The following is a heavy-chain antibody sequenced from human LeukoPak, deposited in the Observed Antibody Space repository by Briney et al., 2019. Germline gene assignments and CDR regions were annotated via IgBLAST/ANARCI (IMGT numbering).Heavy chain of an antibody. CDR2: ISSNGGST. CDR3: AKATGYLL. D-gene: IGHD1-14*01. CDR1: GFTFSSYA. Sequence: GGSLRLSCAASGFTFSSYAMHWVRQAPGKGLEYVSAISSNGGSTYYANSVKGRFTISRDNTKNSVYLHMNSLRAEDTAVYYCAKATGYLLWGQGTLVTVSS. V-gene: IGHV3-64*01. J-gene: IGHJ4*02.